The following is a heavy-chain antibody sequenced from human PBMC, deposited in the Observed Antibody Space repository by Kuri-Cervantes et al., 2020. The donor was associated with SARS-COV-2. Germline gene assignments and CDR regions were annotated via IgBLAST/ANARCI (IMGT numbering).Heavy chain of an antibody. V-gene: IGHV3-48*02. CDR2: ISSSSSTI. Sequence: GESLKISCAASGFTFSSYGMHWVRQAPGKGLEWVSYISSSSSTIYYADSVKGRFTISRDNAKNSLYLQMNSLRDEDTAVYYCARGAHDYGGNSRAGYFDYWGQGTLVTVSS. CDR3: ARGAHDYGGNSRAGYFDY. J-gene: IGHJ4*02. CDR1: GFTFSSYG. D-gene: IGHD4-23*01.